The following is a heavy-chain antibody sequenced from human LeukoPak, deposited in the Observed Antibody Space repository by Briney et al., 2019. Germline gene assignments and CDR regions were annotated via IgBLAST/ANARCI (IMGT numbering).Heavy chain of an antibody. CDR3: GKQPYGRDWFDP. V-gene: IGHV4-59*08. Sequence: PSEPLSLTCTVSGGSISSYYWRWIRQPPGKGLEWLGYIYYSGITNYNPSLKSRVTILVDTARNQFSRKLSSVTATDTAFYYCGKQPYGRDWFDPWGQGTLVTVSS. J-gene: IGHJ5*02. CDR1: GGSISSYY. D-gene: IGHD3-10*01. CDR2: IYYSGIT.